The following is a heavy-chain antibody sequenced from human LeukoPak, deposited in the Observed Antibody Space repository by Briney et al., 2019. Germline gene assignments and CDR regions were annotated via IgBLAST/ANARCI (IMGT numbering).Heavy chain of an antibody. Sequence: PSETLSLTCTVSGGSITSGSYYWGWIRQPPGMGPECIGSIHYSGTTYINPSFESRIIISMDTPKNRLSLRLTSVTAADTAVYYCARRGSGWYPFDPWGQGTLVTVSS. CDR1: GGSITSGSYY. CDR3: ARRGSGWYPFDP. V-gene: IGHV4-39*01. CDR2: IHYSGTT. D-gene: IGHD6-19*01. J-gene: IGHJ5*02.